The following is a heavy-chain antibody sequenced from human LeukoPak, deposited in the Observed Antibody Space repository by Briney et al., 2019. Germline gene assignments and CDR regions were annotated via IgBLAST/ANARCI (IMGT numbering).Heavy chain of an antibody. J-gene: IGHJ6*04. CDR3: ARDEGIAARLDV. CDR2: IYHSGST. CDR1: GGSISSGGYY. D-gene: IGHD6-6*01. Sequence: PSQTLSLTCTVSGGSISSGGYYWSWIRQPPGKGLEWIGYIYHSGSTYYNPSLKSRVTISVDRSKNQFSLKLSSVTAADTAVYYCARDEGIAARLDVWGKGTTVTVSS. V-gene: IGHV4-30-2*01.